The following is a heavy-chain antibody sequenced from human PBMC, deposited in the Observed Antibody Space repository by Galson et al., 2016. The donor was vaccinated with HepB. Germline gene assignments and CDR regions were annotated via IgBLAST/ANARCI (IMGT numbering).Heavy chain of an antibody. CDR1: GFTFSDYA. V-gene: IGHV3-30*18. CDR3: AKVGPHYDILTGYFDY. J-gene: IGHJ4*02. D-gene: IGHD3-9*01. CDR2: ISYDGSHK. Sequence: SLRLSCAASGFTFSDYAMHWVRQAPGKGLEWVAVISYDGSHKYYRDSVKGRFIISRDNSKNTLSLQMNSLRAEDTAVYYCAKVGPHYDILTGYFDYWGQGMLVTVSS.